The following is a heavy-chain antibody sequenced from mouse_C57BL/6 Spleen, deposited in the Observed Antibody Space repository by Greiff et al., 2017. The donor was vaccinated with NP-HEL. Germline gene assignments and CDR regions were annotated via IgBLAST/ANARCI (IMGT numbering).Heavy chain of an antibody. CDR1: GYTFTSYW. CDR3: ARGEGVTTSDY. CDR2: IHPNSGST. D-gene: IGHD2-2*01. V-gene: IGHV1-64*01. J-gene: IGHJ2*01. Sequence: QVQLQQPGAELVKPGASVKLSCKASGYTFTSYWLHWVKQRPGQGLEWIGMIHPNSGSTNYNEKFKSKATLTVDKSSSTAYMQLSSLTSEDSAVYYCARGEGVTTSDYWGQGTTLTVSS.